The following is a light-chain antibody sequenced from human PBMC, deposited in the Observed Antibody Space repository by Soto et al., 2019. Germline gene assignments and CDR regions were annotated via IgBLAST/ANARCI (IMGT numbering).Light chain of an antibody. CDR2: RVT. CDR1: SSDVGAYNY. J-gene: IGLJ2*01. CDR3: QSYDSSRSGSV. V-gene: IGLV2-14*01. Sequence: QSALTQPASVSGSPGQSITISCTGSSSDVGAYNYVSWYQHHPGEAPKLIIYRVTKRPSGVSSRFSASKSGNTASLTISGLQAEDECHYYCQSYDSSRSGSVFGGGTKLTVL.